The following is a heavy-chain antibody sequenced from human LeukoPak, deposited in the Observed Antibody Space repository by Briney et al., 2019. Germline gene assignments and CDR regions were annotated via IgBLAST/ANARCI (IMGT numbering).Heavy chain of an antibody. V-gene: IGHV3-30*03. CDR2: IPYDGKNK. D-gene: IGHD3-10*01. CDR3: ARASSITLVRGTIMY. J-gene: IGHJ4*02. Sequence: PGGSLRLSCAASGFTFSSYSMNWVRQAPGKGLEWVAVIPYDGKNKYYADSVKGRFTISRDNSKNTLCLQMNSLRAEDTAVYYCARASSITLVRGTIMYWGQGTLVTVSS. CDR1: GFTFSSYS.